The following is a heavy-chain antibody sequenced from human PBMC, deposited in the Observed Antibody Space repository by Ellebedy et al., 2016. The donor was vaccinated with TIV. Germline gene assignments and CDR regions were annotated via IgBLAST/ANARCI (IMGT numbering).Heavy chain of an antibody. CDR3: RQGHYADY. J-gene: IGHJ4*02. CDR2: ISGDGGST. V-gene: IGHV3-23*01. CDR1: GFTFRNFF. Sequence: GESLKISXATSGFTFRNFFMSWVRQTPGKGLEWVSTISGDGGSTYFADSVKGRFTISRDNSKNTMYLQMNSLRADDTAVYYCRQGHYADYWGPGTLGTVSS.